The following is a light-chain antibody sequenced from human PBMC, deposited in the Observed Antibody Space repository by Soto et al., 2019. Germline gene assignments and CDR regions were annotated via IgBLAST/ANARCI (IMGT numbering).Light chain of an antibody. J-gene: IGKJ5*01. V-gene: IGKV3-11*01. CDR2: DAS. CDR1: QSVLTY. CDR3: QQRSNLVS. Sequence: EIVLTQSPATLSLSPGETATLSCRANQSVLTYLGWYQQKPGQAPRLLISDASTRASGIPARFSGSGSGTDFTLTISSLEPEDFAVYYCQQRSNLVSFGPGTRLEIK.